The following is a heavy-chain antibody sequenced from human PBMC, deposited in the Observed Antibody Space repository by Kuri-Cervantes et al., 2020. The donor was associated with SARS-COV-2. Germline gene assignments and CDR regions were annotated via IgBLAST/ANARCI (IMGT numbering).Heavy chain of an antibody. V-gene: IGHV4-59*01. CDR1: GGSISTYY. D-gene: IGHD2-8*02. CDR3: ARGEGIVLVLYALAFDI. Sequence: GSLRLSCTVSGGSISTYYWSWIRQPPGKGLEWIGYLYYSGSTNYNPSLKSRVTISLDTSKNQFSLKLSSVTAADTAVYYCARGEGIVLVLYALAFDIWGQGTMVTVSS. CDR2: LYYSGST. J-gene: IGHJ3*02.